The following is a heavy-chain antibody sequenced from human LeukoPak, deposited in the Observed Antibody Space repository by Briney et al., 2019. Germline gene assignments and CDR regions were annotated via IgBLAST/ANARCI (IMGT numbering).Heavy chain of an antibody. Sequence: GGSLRLSCAASGFTFSDHFMDWVRQAPGKGREWVGRIKNKANSYITQYAASMEGRFTISRDDSKNSLYLQMSSLKTEDTAMYYCASIRGTLGYWGQGTVVTVSS. J-gene: IGHJ4*02. CDR1: GFTFSDHF. V-gene: IGHV3-72*01. D-gene: IGHD1-26*01. CDR2: IKNKANSYIT. CDR3: ASIRGTLGY.